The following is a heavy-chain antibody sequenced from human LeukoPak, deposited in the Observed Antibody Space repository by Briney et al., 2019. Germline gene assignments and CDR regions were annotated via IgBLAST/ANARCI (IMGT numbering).Heavy chain of an antibody. Sequence: GGSLRLSCAASGFTFSSYSMNWVRQAPGKGLEWVSSINSSSSYIYYADSVKGRFTISRDNAKNSLYLQMNSLRAEDTAVYYCARDYGLGYGSGSRSGHYGMDVWGQGTTVTVSS. J-gene: IGHJ6*02. CDR1: GFTFSSYS. CDR3: ARDYGLGYGSGSRSGHYGMDV. V-gene: IGHV3-21*01. CDR2: INSSSSYI. D-gene: IGHD3-10*01.